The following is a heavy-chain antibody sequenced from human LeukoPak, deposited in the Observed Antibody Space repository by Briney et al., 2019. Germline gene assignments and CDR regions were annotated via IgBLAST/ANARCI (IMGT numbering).Heavy chain of an antibody. V-gene: IGHV4-39*01. CDR3: ARITMVRGVTRYYFDY. J-gene: IGHJ4*02. CDR1: RGSISNYY. D-gene: IGHD3-10*01. CDR2: IYYSGST. Sequence: SETLSLTCTVSRGSISNYYWGWIRQPPGKGLEWIGSIYYSGSTYYNPSLKSRVTISVDTSKNQFSLKLSSVTAADTAVYYCARITMVRGVTRYYFDYWGQGTLVTVSS.